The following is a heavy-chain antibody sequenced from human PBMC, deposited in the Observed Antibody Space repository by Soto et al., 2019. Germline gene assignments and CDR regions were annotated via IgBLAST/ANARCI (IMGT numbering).Heavy chain of an antibody. V-gene: IGHV1-69*02. CDR3: ARGWRSGIAVS. Sequence: QVQLVQSGAEVKKPGSSVKVSCKASGGTFSSYTISWVRQAPGQGLEWMGRIIPILGIANYAQKFQGRVTXTXAKSTSTAYMELSSLRSADTAVYSCARGWRSGIAVSWGQGTLVTVSS. J-gene: IGHJ5*02. CDR1: GGTFSSYT. CDR2: IIPILGIA. D-gene: IGHD6-19*01.